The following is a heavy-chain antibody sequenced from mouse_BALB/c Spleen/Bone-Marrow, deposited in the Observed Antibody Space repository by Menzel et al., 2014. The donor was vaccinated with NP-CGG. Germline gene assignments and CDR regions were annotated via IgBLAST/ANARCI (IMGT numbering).Heavy chain of an antibody. Sequence: ESGAELAKPGASVKMSCKASGYTFTSYWMHWVKQRPGQGLEWIGYINPSTGYTDYNQKFKDKATLTADKSSTTAYMQLSSLTSEDSAVYYCARVYYGYFFAYWGQGTLVTVSA. CDR3: ARVYYGYFFAY. CDR1: GYTFTSYW. V-gene: IGHV1-7*01. J-gene: IGHJ3*01. D-gene: IGHD1-2*01. CDR2: INPSTGYT.